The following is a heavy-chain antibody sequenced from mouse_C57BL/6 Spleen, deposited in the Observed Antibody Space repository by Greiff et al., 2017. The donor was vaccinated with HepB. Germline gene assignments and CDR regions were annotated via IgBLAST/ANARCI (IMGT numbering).Heavy chain of an antibody. CDR2: IDPEDGET. D-gene: IGHD1-1*01. CDR1: GFNIKDYY. V-gene: IGHV14-2*01. CDR3: ARLRITTVVEGYFDY. Sequence: EVQLVESGAELVKPGASVKLSCTASGFNIKDYYMHWVKQRTEQGLEWIGRIDPEDGETKYAPKFQGKATITADTSSNTAYLQLSSLTSEDTAVYYCARLRITTVVEGYFDYWGQGTTLTVSS. J-gene: IGHJ2*01.